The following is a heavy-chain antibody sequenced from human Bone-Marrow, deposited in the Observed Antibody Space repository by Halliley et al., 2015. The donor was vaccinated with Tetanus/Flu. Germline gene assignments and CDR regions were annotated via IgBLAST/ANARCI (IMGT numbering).Heavy chain of an antibody. Sequence: VSYKSGGGTYIYYPDSLKGRFTGSRDNAKNSVHLQINNLRGGDTAVYYCARGHCGGDCLGTYWGQGALVTVSS. CDR3: ARGHCGGDCLGTY. V-gene: IGHV3-21*05. J-gene: IGHJ4*02. D-gene: IGHD2-21*02. CDR2: KSGGGTYI.